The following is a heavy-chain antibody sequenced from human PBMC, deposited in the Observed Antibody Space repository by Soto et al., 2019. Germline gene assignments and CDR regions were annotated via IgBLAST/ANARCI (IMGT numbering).Heavy chain of an antibody. CDR1: GGSISSYY. J-gene: IGHJ6*03. CDR2: IYYSGST. D-gene: IGHD1-1*01. CDR3: ARAGDFPLYYYYMDV. V-gene: IGHV4-59*01. Sequence: SETLSLTCTVSGGSISSYYWSWIRQPPGKGLEWIGYIYYSGSTNYNPSLKSRVTISVDTSKNQFSLKLSSVTAADTAVYYCARAGDFPLYYYYMDVWGKETTVTVSS.